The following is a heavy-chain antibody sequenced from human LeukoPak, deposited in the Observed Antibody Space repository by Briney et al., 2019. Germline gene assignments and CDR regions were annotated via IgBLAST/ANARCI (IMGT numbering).Heavy chain of an antibody. V-gene: IGHV4-34*01. CDR1: GGSFSGYY. CDR2: INHSGST. D-gene: IGHD3-9*01. Sequence: PSETLSLTCAVYGGSFSGYYWSWIRQPPGKGLEWIGEINHSGSTNYNPSLKSRVTISVDTSKNQFPLKLSSVTAADTAVYYCAGAGTRYDAFDIWGQGTMVTVSS. CDR3: AGAGTRYDAFDI. J-gene: IGHJ3*02.